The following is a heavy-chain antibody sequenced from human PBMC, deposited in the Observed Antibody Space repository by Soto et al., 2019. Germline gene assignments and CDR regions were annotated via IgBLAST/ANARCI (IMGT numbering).Heavy chain of an antibody. J-gene: IGHJ6*02. CDR1: GFTFSTYW. V-gene: IGHV3-7*05. Sequence: SLRLSWAASGFTFSTYWMSWVRRAPGKGLEWVANIKQDGSERYYVDSVKGRFTISRDNAKNSLYLQMNSLRAEDTAVYYCARVRTENYYGMDVWGQGTTVTVSS. CDR2: IKQDGSER. CDR3: ARVRTENYYGMDV.